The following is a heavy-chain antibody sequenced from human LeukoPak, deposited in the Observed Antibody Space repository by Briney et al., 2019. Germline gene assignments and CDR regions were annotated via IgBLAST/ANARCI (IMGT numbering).Heavy chain of an antibody. CDR2: IWYDGSNK. J-gene: IGHJ5*02. D-gene: IGHD6-13*01. CDR1: GFTFSSYG. CDR3: ARDLVAAAGPNNWFDP. Sequence: GGSLRLSCAASGFTFSSYGMHWVRQAPGKGLEWVAVIWYDGSNKYYADSVKGRFTISRDNSKNTLYLQMNSLRAEDSAVYYCARDLVAAAGPNNWFDPWGQGTLVTVSS. V-gene: IGHV3-33*01.